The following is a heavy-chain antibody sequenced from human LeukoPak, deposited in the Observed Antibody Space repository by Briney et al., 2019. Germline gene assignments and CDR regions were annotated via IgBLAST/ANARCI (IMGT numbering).Heavy chain of an antibody. CDR3: ATAVEEWLFA. CDR1: GYTFTTYG. D-gene: IGHD6-19*01. V-gene: IGHV1-2*02. CDR2: VSPTTGAT. J-gene: IGHJ4*02. Sequence: RASVKVSCKASGYTFTTYGIGWVRQAPGQGLEWMGWVSPTTGATKYAQQFQGRVTMTRDTSIATAYMELNTLKSDDSAVYYCATAVEEWLFAWGQGTRVTVSS.